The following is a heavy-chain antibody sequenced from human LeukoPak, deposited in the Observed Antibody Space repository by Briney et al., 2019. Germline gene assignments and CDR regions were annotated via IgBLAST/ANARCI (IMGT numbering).Heavy chain of an antibody. CDR1: GGSFSGYY. D-gene: IGHD6-13*01. CDR3: ATTGGDSSSYFYYYGMDV. Sequence: SETLSLTCAVYGGSFSGYYWSWIRQPPGKGLEWIGEINHSGSTNYNPSLKSRVTISVDTSKNQFSLKLSSVTAADTAVYYCATTGGDSSSYFYYYGMDVWGQGTTVTVSS. CDR2: INHSGST. J-gene: IGHJ6*02. V-gene: IGHV4-34*01.